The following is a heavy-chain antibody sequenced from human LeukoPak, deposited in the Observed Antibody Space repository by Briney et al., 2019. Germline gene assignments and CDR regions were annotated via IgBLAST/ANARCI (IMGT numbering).Heavy chain of an antibody. CDR2: IKSKTDGGTI. V-gene: IGHV3-15*01. CDR1: GFTFSNSW. Sequence: PGGSLRLSCAASGFTFSNSWMIWVRQAPGKGLEWVGRIKSKTDGGTIDYAAPVKGRFSISRDDSKDTMYLQMNSLKSDDTAVYYCATHIPWDIWGPGTMDTVSS. CDR3: ATHIPWDI. D-gene: IGHD2-21*01. J-gene: IGHJ3*02.